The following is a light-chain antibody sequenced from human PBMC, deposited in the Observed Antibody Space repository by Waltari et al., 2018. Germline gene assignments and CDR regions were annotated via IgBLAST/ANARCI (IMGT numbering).Light chain of an antibody. V-gene: IGLV2-23*02. Sequence: SALTQPASVSASPGQSITISCTGTSSAVGGYNFVSWYQQHPGKAPQVIIFEISKRPSGVSNRFSGSKSGNTASLTISGLRAEDEANYYCCAYVGYSTWVFGGGTKLTVV. CDR1: SSAVGGYNF. CDR2: EIS. CDR3: CAYVGYSTWV. J-gene: IGLJ3*02.